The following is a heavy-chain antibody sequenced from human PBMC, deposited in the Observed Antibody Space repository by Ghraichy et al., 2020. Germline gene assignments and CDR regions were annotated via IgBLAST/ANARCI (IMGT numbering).Heavy chain of an antibody. D-gene: IGHD1-14*01. V-gene: IGHV3-74*01. J-gene: IGHJ4*02. CDR1: GFTFSSYW. Sequence: GGSLRLSCAASGFTFSSYWMHWVRQAPGKGLVWVSRINSDGSSTSYADSVKGRLTISRDNAKNTLYLQMTRLRADDTAVYYCARSPDYYFDYWGQGTLVSVSS. CDR2: INSDGSST. CDR3: ARSPDYYFDY.